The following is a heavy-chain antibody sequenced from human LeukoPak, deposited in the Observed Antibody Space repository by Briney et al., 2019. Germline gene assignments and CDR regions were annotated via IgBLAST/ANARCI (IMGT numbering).Heavy chain of an antibody. J-gene: IGHJ4*02. CDR3: AKGTYYYDSSGYSAPIDY. Sequence: GGYLRLSWAASGFTFSSYAMSWVRQAPGKGLEWVSAISGSGGSTYYADSVKGRFTISRDNSKNTLYLQMNSLRAEDTAVYYCAKGTYYYDSSGYSAPIDYWGQGTLVTVSS. V-gene: IGHV3-23*01. D-gene: IGHD3-22*01. CDR2: ISGSGGST. CDR1: GFTFSSYA.